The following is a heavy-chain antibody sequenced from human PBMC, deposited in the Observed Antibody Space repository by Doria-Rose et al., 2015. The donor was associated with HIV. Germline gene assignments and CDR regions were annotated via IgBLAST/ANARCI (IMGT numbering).Heavy chain of an antibody. CDR3: ARIKSSRWYHKYYFDF. J-gene: IGHJ4*02. CDR1: GVSLSSPGMG. D-gene: IGHD6-13*01. Sequence: SGPVLVKPTETLTLTCTASGVSLSSPGMGVSRIRQPPGKALEWLANIFSDDERSYKTSLKSRLTISSVTAKSQVFLTMTDMDPVDTATYYCARIKSSRWYHKYYFDFWGQGTLVIVSA. V-gene: IGHV2-26*01. CDR2: IFSDDER.